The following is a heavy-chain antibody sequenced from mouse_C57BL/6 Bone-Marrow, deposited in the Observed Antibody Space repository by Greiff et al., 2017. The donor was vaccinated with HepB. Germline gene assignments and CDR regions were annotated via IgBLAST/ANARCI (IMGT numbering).Heavy chain of an antibody. CDR3: AREGIPDFDY. J-gene: IGHJ2*01. D-gene: IGHD5-1-1*01. CDR2: IDPSDSYT. V-gene: IGHV1-69*01. Sequence: QVQLQQPGAELMMPGASVKLSCKASGYTFTSYWMHWVKQRPGQGLEWIGEIDPSDSYTNYNQKFKGKSTLTVDKSSSTAYMQLSSLTSEDSAVYYCAREGIPDFDYWGQGTTLTVSS. CDR1: GYTFTSYW.